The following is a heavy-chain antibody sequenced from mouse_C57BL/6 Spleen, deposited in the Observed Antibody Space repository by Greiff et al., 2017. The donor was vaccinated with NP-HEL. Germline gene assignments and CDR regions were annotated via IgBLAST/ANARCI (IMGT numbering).Heavy chain of an antibody. V-gene: IGHV1-62-2*01. CDR3: ARHERPTYGNYRDYAMDY. D-gene: IGHD2-1*01. Sequence: VQLQESGAELVKPGASVKLSCKASGYTFTEYTIHWVKQRSGQGLEWIGWFYPGSGSIKYNEKFKDKATLTADKSSSTVYMELSRLTSEDSAVYFCARHERPTYGNYRDYAMDYWGQGTSVTVSS. J-gene: IGHJ4*01. CDR2: FYPGSGSI. CDR1: GYTFTEYT.